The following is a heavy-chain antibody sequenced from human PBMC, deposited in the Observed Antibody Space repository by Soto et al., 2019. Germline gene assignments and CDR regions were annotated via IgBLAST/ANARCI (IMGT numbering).Heavy chain of an antibody. J-gene: IGHJ3*02. D-gene: IGHD3-22*01. CDR2: IIPIFGTA. CDR1: GYTFTSYG. Sequence: SVKVSCKASGYTFTSYGISWVRQAPGQGLEWMGGIIPIFGTANYAQKFQGRVTITADESTSTAYMELSSLRSEDTAVYYCARGRYYYDSSGLYDAFDIWGQGTMVTVSS. CDR3: ARGRYYYDSSGLYDAFDI. V-gene: IGHV1-69*13.